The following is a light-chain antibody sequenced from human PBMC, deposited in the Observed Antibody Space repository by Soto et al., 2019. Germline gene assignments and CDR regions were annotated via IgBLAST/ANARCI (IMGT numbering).Light chain of an antibody. CDR2: GAT. V-gene: IGKV1-39*01. J-gene: IGKJ2*01. CDR3: QQSYSTPYI. Sequence: DILMTQSPSSLSASVGDRVTITCRASQSISTYLNWYQQIPGKAPRLLMHGATSLESGVPSRFSGSGSGTDFTLTISSLQPEDPATYYCQQSYSTPYIFGQGTKVDIK. CDR1: QSISTY.